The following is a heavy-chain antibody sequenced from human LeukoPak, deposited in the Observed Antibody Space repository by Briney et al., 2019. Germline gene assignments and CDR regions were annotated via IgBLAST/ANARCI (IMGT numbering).Heavy chain of an antibody. V-gene: IGHV3-30*07. D-gene: IGHD3-3*01. CDR1: GFTFSTYA. CDR3: AEEFRLTIFGVVWS. Sequence: PGGSLRLSCAASGFTFSTYALHWVRQAPGKGLEWVSVISYDGSHKKYADAVEGRFTISRDNSKNTLYLQMNSLRAEDAAVYYCAEEFRLTIFGVVWSWGQGTLVTVSS. J-gene: IGHJ4*02. CDR2: ISYDGSHK.